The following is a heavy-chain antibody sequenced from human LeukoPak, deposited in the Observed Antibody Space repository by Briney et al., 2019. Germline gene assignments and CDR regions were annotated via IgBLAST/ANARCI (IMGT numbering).Heavy chain of an antibody. CDR2: ISGSGGST. CDR3: AKDYYDSSGLLDY. V-gene: IGHV3-23*01. J-gene: IGHJ4*02. Sequence: PGGSLRLSCAASGFTFSDYAMGWVRQAPGKGLEWVSAISGSGGSTYYADSVKGRFTISRDNSKNTLYLQMNSLRAEDTAVYYCAKDYYDSSGLLDYWGQGTLVTVSS. CDR1: GFTFSDYA. D-gene: IGHD3-22*01.